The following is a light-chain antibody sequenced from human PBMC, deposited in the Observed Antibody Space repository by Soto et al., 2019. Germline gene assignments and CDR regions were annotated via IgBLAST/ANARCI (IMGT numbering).Light chain of an antibody. Sequence: EIVLTQSPATLSLSPGDRVTLSCRASQTVGRYLSWYQHSPGQGPRLLVYDASNRATGIPARFSGSGSETDFTLTFSSLEPEDFAVYYCQQRLHWPITFGQGTRLEIK. CDR1: QTVGRY. J-gene: IGKJ5*01. V-gene: IGKV3-11*01. CDR2: DAS. CDR3: QQRLHWPIT.